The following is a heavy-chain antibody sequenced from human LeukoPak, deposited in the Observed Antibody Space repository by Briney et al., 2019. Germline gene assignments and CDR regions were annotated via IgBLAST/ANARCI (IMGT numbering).Heavy chain of an antibody. V-gene: IGHV3-11*04. CDR3: ARDLRSSGYYAFDY. D-gene: IGHD3-22*01. J-gene: IGHJ4*02. Sequence: GGSLRLSCAASGFTFSDYYMSWIRQAPGKGLEWVSYISSGGHTIYYADSVKGRFTISRDNAKNSLYLQMNSLRAEDTAVYYCARDLRSSGYYAFDYWGQGTLVTVSS. CDR2: ISSGGHTI. CDR1: GFTFSDYY.